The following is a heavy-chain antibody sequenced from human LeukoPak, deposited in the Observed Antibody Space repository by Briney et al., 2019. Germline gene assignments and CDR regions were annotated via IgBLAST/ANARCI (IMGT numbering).Heavy chain of an antibody. J-gene: IGHJ4*02. V-gene: IGHV1-2*02. Sequence: ASVKVSCKASGYTFTGYFMHWVRQAPGQGLEWMGWINPNSGGTSYLQNFQGRVTMTRDTSISTAYMDLSRLRSNDTAVYYCARGRPGDYFDYWGQGTLVTVSS. CDR3: ARGRPGDYFDY. D-gene: IGHD6-25*01. CDR2: INPNSGGT. CDR1: GYTFTGYF.